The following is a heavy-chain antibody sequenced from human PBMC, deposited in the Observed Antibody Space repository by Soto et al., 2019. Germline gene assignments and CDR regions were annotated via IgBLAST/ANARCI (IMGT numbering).Heavy chain of an antibody. CDR1: GFTFSSYG. CDR2: ISYDGSNK. V-gene: IGHV3-30*18. Sequence: GGSLRLSCAASGFTFSSYGMHWVRQAPGKGLEWVAVISYDGSNKYYADSVKGRFTISRDNSKNTLYLQMNSLRAEDTAVYYCAKEWGYDFDYWGQGTLVTVSS. J-gene: IGHJ4*02. CDR3: AKEWGYDFDY. D-gene: IGHD5-12*01.